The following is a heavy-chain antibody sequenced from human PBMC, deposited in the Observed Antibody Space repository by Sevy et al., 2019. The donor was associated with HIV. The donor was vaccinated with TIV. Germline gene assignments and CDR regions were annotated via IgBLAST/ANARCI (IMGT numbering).Heavy chain of an antibody. D-gene: IGHD6-19*01. Sequence: GGSLRLSCAASGLTFSSHAMHWVRQAPGKGLEWVAVISSAGSNKYYADSVKGRFTISRDNPKNTLYLQMNRLRPEDTAGYYCTRDAGYSIAWSPSDYWGQGTLVTVSS. CDR1: GLTFSSHA. V-gene: IGHV3-30-3*01. CDR3: TRDAGYSIAWSPSDY. J-gene: IGHJ4*02. CDR2: ISSAGSNK.